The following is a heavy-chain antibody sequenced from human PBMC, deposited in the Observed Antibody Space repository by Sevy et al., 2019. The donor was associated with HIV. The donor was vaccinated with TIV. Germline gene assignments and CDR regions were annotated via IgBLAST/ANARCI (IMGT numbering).Heavy chain of an antibody. D-gene: IGHD3-22*01. CDR1: GGSISGHY. V-gene: IGHV4-59*11. J-gene: IGHJ4*02. Sequence: SETLSLTCAISGGSISGHYWGWIRQPPGKGLEWIAYIYDSGSSNYNPSLSGRVTISVDTSKNQFSLRLSSVTAADTAVYYCARGGALTYYDTTGFQNYVDSWGPGTLVTVSS. CDR3: ARGGALTYYDTTGFQNYVDS. CDR2: IYDSGSS.